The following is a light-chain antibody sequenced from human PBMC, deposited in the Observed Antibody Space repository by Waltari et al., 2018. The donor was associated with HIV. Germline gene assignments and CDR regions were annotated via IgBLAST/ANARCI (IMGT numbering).Light chain of an antibody. Sequence: QSALTQPASVSGSLGQSITISCTGASTNVGSYSLVSWYQNRPGQAPTLLIYDDSKRPLGISSRVSGSKSGNTASLTISGLQSEDEADYYCCSYGGDDTLVFGGGTKVTAL. CDR3: CSYGGDDTLV. J-gene: IGLJ3*02. CDR2: DDS. CDR1: STNVGSYSL. V-gene: IGLV2-23*01.